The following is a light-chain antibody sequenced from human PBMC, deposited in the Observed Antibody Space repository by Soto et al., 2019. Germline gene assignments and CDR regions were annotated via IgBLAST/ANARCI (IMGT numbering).Light chain of an antibody. CDR3: QRYDNSQWT. V-gene: IGKV3-20*01. J-gene: IGKJ1*01. CDR2: RAS. Sequence: IVLTQSPGTLSSSPGERATLSCRASQSVRSSFLAWYQQKPGQAPRLLIYRASSRATGFPDRFSGSGSGIDFPLTMSRREPEDFAVYYCQRYDNSQWTFTQGTEV. CDR1: QSVRSSF.